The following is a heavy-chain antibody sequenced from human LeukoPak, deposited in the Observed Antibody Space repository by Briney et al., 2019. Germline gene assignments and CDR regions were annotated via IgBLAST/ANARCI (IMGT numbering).Heavy chain of an antibody. CDR3: ATYLNRNFKFEY. Sequence: SQTLSLTCTVSSDPITNVNYFWTWIRQPPGQGLEWIGYIFHSGVTHYNPSLKNRLTMSVDTSKNQFSLSLTSVTAADTAVYYCATYLNRNFKFEYWGRGTLVTVSS. CDR2: IFHSGVT. V-gene: IGHV4-30-4*08. D-gene: IGHD2-21*01. J-gene: IGHJ4*02. CDR1: SDPITNVNYF.